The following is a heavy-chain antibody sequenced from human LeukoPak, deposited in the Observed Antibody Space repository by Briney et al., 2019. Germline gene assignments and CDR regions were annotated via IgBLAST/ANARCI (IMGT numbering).Heavy chain of an antibody. CDR1: GGSISSYY. Sequence: SETLSLTCTVSGGSISSYYWSWIRHPPGKGLEGSGYIYYSGSTNYKPSLKSRVTISVDTSKNKLSLKLSSVTAADTAVYYCARHYSSSSSTNYYYYGMDVWGQGTTVTVSS. CDR2: IYYSGST. CDR3: ARHYSSSSSTNYYYYGMDV. J-gene: IGHJ6*02. D-gene: IGHD6-6*01. V-gene: IGHV4-59*08.